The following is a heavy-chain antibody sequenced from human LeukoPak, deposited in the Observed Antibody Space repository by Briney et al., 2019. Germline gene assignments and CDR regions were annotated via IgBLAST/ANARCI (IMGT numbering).Heavy chain of an antibody. CDR1: GGSISSSSYY. J-gene: IGHJ4*02. D-gene: IGHD3-10*01. CDR2: IYYSGST. V-gene: IGHV4-39*07. Sequence: SETLSLTCTVSGGSISSSSYYWGWIRQPPGKGLEWIGSIYYSGSTYYNPSLKSRVTISVDTSKNQFSLKLSSVTAADTAVYYCARDPRDSAPGDYWGQGTLVTVSS. CDR3: ARDPRDSAPGDY.